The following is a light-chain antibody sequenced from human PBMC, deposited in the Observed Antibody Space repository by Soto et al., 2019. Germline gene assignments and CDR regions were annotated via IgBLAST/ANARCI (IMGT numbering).Light chain of an antibody. V-gene: IGKV4-1*01. Sequence: DIVMTQSPDSLAVSLGERATINCKSSQSVLYSPNNKNYLAWYQQKPGQPPKLLIYWASTRESGVPDRFSGSGSGIDVTLTSSSLQAEDVAFYYCQQYHSAPQSFGQGTKVEIK. CDR3: QQYHSAPQS. CDR1: QSVLYSPNNKNY. J-gene: IGKJ1*01. CDR2: WAS.